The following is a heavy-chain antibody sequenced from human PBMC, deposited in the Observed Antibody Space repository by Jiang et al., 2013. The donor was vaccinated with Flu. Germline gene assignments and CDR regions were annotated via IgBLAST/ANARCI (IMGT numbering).Heavy chain of an antibody. J-gene: IGHJ6*02. CDR3: ARDGYCSSTSCYDPYYYGMDV. Sequence: TNLQPLPSKSRVTMSVDTSKNQFSLKLSSVTAADTAVYYCARDGYCSSTSCYDPYYYGMDVWGQGTTVTVSS. V-gene: IGHV4-4*07. CDR2: T. D-gene: IGHD2-2*03.